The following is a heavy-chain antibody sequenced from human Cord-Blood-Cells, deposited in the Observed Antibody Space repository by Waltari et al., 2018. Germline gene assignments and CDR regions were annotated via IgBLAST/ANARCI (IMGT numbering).Heavy chain of an antibody. J-gene: IGHJ2*01. CDR3: ASRGRDWYFDL. CDR1: GYTFTSYY. Sequence: QVQLVQSGAEVKKPGASVKVSCKASGYTFTSYYIPWVRQAPGQGLEWMGIINPSGGSTSYAQKFQGRVTMTRDTSTSTVYMELSSLRSEDTAVYYCASRGRDWYFDLWGRGTLVTVSS. V-gene: IGHV1-46*01. D-gene: IGHD3-10*01. CDR2: INPSGGST.